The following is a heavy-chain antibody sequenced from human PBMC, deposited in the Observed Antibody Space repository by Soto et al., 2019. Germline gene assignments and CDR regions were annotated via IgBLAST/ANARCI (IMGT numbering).Heavy chain of an antibody. V-gene: IGHV3-33*01. CDR1: GFTFSEDA. Sequence: QVDLVESGGGVVQPGKSLRLSCATSGFTFSEDAMHWVRQAPGKGLEWVAGIWYDGSKKHDADSVKGRFTISRDNSENALFLQMNGLTAVDTCVYWCEREGRHTAMFSGFDYWGQGALVTVSS. J-gene: IGHJ4*02. CDR2: IWYDGSKK. CDR3: EREGRHTAMFSGFDY. D-gene: IGHD5-18*01.